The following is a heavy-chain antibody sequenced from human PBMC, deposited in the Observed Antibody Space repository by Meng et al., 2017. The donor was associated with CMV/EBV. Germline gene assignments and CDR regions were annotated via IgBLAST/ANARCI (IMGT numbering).Heavy chain of an antibody. CDR1: GGSISSYY. CDR2: IYYSGST. J-gene: IGHJ6*02. Sequence: GSLRLSCTVSGGSISSYYWSWIRQPPGKGLEWIGYIYYSGSTNYNPSLKSRVTISVDTSKNQFSLKLSSVTAADTAVYYCARGADIVVVPAAIRLIGYYYGMDVWGQGTTVTVSS. D-gene: IGHD2-2*02. CDR3: ARGADIVVVPAAIRLIGYYYGMDV. V-gene: IGHV4-59*01.